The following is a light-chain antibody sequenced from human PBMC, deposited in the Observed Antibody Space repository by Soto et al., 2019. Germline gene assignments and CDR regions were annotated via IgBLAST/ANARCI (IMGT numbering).Light chain of an antibody. Sequence: IVLTQSPGTLSSLSGQRHTLSGRAIQTVTSNYLAWYKQKPGQAPRLLFFGASIRATGTPARFSGSGSGTEFTLTISSLQSEDFAVYYCQQYNNWPTFGKGKQLDIK. J-gene: IGKJ1*01. CDR2: GAS. CDR3: QQYNNWPT. V-gene: IGKV3D-15*01. CDR1: QTVTSN.